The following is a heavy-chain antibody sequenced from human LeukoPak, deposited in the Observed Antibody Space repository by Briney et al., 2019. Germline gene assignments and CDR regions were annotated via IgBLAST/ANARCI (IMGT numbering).Heavy chain of an antibody. V-gene: IGHV3-23*01. CDR3: AKLDHWGTDY. CDR2: ISGSGGST. D-gene: IGHD3-16*01. J-gene: IGHJ4*02. CDR1: GFPFRRYA. Sequence: GGSLKLPCATSGFPFRRYAMSWVRPAPGKGLEWVSAISGSGGSTYYADSVNGRFTISRDNSKNTLYLQMNSLRAEDTAVYYCAKLDHWGTDYWGQGTLVTVSS.